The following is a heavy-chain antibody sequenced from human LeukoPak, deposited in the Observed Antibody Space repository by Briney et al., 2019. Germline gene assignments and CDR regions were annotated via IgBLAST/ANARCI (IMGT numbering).Heavy chain of an antibody. CDR3: AKDVAGVRGVRGGFDY. Sequence: GGSLRLSCAASGFTFSSYAMSWVRQAPGKGLEWVSAIGGSGVSTYYADSVKGRFTISRDNSKNTLYLQMNSLRAEGTAIHYCAKDVAGVRGVRGGFDYWGQGTLVTVSS. CDR1: GFTFSSYA. J-gene: IGHJ4*02. D-gene: IGHD3-10*01. CDR2: IGGSGVST. V-gene: IGHV3-23*01.